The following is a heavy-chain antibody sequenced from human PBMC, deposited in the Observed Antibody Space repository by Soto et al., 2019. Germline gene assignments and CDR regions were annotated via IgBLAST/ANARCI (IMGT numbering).Heavy chain of an antibody. CDR3: ARERGNVIMVYARSNWYFDL. CDR1: GGSISSGGYY. D-gene: IGHD2-8*01. J-gene: IGHJ2*01. V-gene: IGHV4-31*03. Sequence: QVQLQESGPGLVKPSQTLSLTCTVSGGSISSGGYYWSWIRQHPGKGLEWIGYFYYCGSTYYNQSLKGRVTISVDTSKNQYFLKLSSVTAADTAVYCCARERGNVIMVYARSNWYFDLWGRGNLVTVSS. CDR2: FYYCGST.